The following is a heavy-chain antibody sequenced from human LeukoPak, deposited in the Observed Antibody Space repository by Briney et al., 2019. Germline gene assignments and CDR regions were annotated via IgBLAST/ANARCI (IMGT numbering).Heavy chain of an antibody. J-gene: IGHJ4*02. V-gene: IGHV3-30*02. D-gene: IGHD2-21*01. CDR1: GFTFSSYG. CDR3: ARDLFGAYCGGTCPTPDY. CDR2: IRYDGSNK. Sequence: PGGSLRLSCAASGFTFSSYGMHWVRLAPGKGLEWVAFIRYDGSNKYYADSVKGRFTISRDNSKNTLYLQMNSLRDEDTAVYYCARDLFGAYCGGTCPTPDYWGQGTLVSVSS.